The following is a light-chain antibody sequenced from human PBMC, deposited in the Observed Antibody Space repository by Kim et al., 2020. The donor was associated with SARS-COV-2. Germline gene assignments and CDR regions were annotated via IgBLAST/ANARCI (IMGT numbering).Light chain of an antibody. Sequence: QSALTQPSSAPGSPGQSVTISCTGTSSDVGGYNYVSWYQQHPGKAPKLMIYDVNKRPSGVPDRFSGSKSGNTASLTVSRLQAEDEADYYCSSYGGSDNLVFGGGTQLTVL. CDR2: DVN. J-gene: IGLJ2*01. CDR3: SSYGGSDNLV. CDR1: SSDVGGYNY. V-gene: IGLV2-8*01.